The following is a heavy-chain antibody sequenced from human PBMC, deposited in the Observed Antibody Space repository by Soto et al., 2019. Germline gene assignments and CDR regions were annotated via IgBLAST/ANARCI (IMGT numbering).Heavy chain of an antibody. J-gene: IGHJ4*02. CDR3: AREQWLGNYFDY. D-gene: IGHD6-19*01. CDR2: IYYSGST. Sequence: SETLSLTCTVSGGSISSYYWSWIRQPPGKGLEWIGYIYYSGSTNYNPSLKSRVTISVDTSKNQFSLKLSSVTAADTAVYYCAREQWLGNYFDYWGQGTLVTVSS. CDR1: GGSISSYY. V-gene: IGHV4-59*01.